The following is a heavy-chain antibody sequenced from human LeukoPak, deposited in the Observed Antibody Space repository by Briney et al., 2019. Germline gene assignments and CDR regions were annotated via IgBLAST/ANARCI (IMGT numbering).Heavy chain of an antibody. D-gene: IGHD5-24*01. CDR2: LHPSGTR. V-gene: IGHV4-4*02. CDR3: AARPDGYSQFED. J-gene: IGHJ4*02. CDR1: VGSISTNKW. Sequence: NPSGTLSLTCSVFVGSISTNKWWTWVRQPPGKGLEWIGELHPSGTRIYNPSLKSRVTISVDKSNNQFSLRLTSVTAADTAVYYCAARPDGYSQFEDWGQGTLVTVSS.